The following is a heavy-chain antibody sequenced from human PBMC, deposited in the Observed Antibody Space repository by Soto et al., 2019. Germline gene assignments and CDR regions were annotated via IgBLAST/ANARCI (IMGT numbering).Heavy chain of an antibody. J-gene: IGHJ4*02. V-gene: IGHV1-18*01. CDR3: ARDHRITMIVVATPPGY. CDR1: GYTFTSYG. D-gene: IGHD3-22*01. Sequence: QVQLVQSGAEVKKPGASVKVSCKASGYTFTSYGISWVRQAPGQGLEWMGWISAYNGNTNYAQKLQGRVTMTTDTSTSTAYMELRSLRSYDTVVYYCARDHRITMIVVATPPGYWGQGTLVTVSS. CDR2: ISAYNGNT.